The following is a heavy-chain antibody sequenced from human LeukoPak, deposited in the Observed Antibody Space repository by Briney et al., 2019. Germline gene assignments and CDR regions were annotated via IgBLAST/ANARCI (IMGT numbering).Heavy chain of an antibody. CDR3: ARDGIRRGKGDDY. V-gene: IGHV4-39*07. D-gene: IGHD3-16*01. J-gene: IGHJ4*02. CDR2: IYYSGST. Sequence: PSETLSLTCSVSGDSIASTIYYWGWIRQPPGKGLEWIGNIYYSGSTYYTPSLKSRVTISVDTSKNQFSLKLSSVTAADTAVYYCARDGIRRGKGDDYWGQGTLVTVSS. CDR1: GDSIASTIYY.